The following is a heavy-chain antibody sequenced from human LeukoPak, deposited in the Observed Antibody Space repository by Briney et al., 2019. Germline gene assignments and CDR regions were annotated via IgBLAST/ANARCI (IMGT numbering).Heavy chain of an antibody. CDR3: ARDGGYSYVPYYFDY. CDR1: GFTVRSNY. V-gene: IGHV3-66*01. CDR2: VYSGGST. Sequence: GGSLRLFCAASGFTVRSNYMSWVRQAPGKGLEWVSVVYSGGSTYYADSVKGRFTISRDNSKNTLYLQMNSLRAEDTAVYYCARDGGYSYVPYYFDYWGQGTLVTVSS. J-gene: IGHJ4*02. D-gene: IGHD5-18*01.